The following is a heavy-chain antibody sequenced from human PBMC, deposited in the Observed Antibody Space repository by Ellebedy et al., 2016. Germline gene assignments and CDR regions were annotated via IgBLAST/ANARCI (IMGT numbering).Heavy chain of an antibody. CDR1: GFTFRTYG. CDR3: AKDPAFWSGHFDY. D-gene: IGHD3-3*01. V-gene: IGHV3-30*18. CDR2: ISYDGSRK. J-gene: IGHJ4*02. Sequence: GGSLRLSXAASGFTFRTYGMHWVRQAPGKGPEWVAAISYDGSRKYYGDSVKGRFTISRDNSKNTLYLEMSSLRAEDTAVYYCAKDPAFWSGHFDYWGQGTLVTVSS.